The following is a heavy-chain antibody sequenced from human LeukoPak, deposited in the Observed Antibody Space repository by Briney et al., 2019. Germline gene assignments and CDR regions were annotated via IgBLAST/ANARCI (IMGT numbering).Heavy chain of an antibody. CDR3: ARTSVFWSDYYFDY. CDR1: GGSISSYY. CDR2: IYTSGST. Sequence: PSETLSLTCTVSGGSISSYYWSWIRQPAGKGLEWIGRIYTSGSTNYNPSLKSRVAMSVDTSKNQFSLKLSSVTAADTAVYYCARTSVFWSDYYFDYWGQGILVTVPS. V-gene: IGHV4-4*07. D-gene: IGHD3-3*01. J-gene: IGHJ4*02.